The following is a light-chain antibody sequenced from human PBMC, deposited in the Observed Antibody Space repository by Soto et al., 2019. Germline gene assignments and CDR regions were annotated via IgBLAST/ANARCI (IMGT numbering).Light chain of an antibody. CDR1: QSISSW. CDR2: DAS. J-gene: IGKJ1*01. V-gene: IGKV1-5*01. CDR3: QQYNTYPWT. Sequence: DIQMTQSPATLSSSVGDRVTITCRASQSISSWLAWYQQKPGKDPKLLIYDASNLQSGVPSRFSGSGSGTEFTLTISSLQPDDFAPYYCQQYNTYPWTFGQGTKVDIK.